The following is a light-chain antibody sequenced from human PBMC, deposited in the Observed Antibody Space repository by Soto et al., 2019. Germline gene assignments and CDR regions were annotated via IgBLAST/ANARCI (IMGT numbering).Light chain of an antibody. Sequence: QSVLTQPPSASGTPGQRVTISCSGSSSNIGSNTVHWYQQLPGTAPKLLIHSDNQRPSGVPDRFSGSRSGTSASLAISGLQSEDEATYYCATWDDSLSGSVFGGGTQLTVL. CDR2: SDN. CDR3: ATWDDSLSGSV. J-gene: IGLJ2*01. V-gene: IGLV1-44*01. CDR1: SSNIGSNT.